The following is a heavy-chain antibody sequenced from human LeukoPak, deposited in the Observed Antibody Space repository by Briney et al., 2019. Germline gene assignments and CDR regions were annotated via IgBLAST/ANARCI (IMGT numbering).Heavy chain of an antibody. V-gene: IGHV1-24*01. D-gene: IGHD2-15*01. CDR2: FDPEDAEV. Sequence: ASVKVSRKVSGNTLTDLSIRWVRQAPEKGLDWMGGFDPEDAEVIYAEKFQDRVTMTEDPSTDTAYSELSSLRSEDTAVYYCAAEGQWSLVHYFNSWGQGTLVTVSS. CDR3: AAEGQWSLVHYFNS. J-gene: IGHJ4*02. CDR1: GNTLTDLS.